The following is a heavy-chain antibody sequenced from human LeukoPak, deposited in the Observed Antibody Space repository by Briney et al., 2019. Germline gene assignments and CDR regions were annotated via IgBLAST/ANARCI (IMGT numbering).Heavy chain of an antibody. J-gene: IGHJ4*02. V-gene: IGHV4-39*01. CDR2: IYYSGST. Sequence: SETLSLTCTVSGGSISSSSYYWGWIRQPPGKGLEWIGSIYYSGSTYYNPSLKSRVTISVDTSKNQFSLNLSSVTAADTAVYYCASLYYDSSGYYLPGYWGQGTLVTVSS. CDR1: GGSISSSSYY. D-gene: IGHD3-22*01. CDR3: ASLYYDSSGYYLPGY.